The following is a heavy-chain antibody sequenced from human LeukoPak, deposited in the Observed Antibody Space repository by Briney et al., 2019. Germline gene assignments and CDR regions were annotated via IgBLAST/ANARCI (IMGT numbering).Heavy chain of an antibody. CDR2: ISSSSSYI. Sequence: GGSLRLSCAASGFTLSSFTMNWVRQAPGKGLEWVSSISSSSSYIYYADSVKGRFTISRDNAKNSLYLQMNSLRAEDSAVYYCARAPSATDWGQGTLVTVSS. CDR1: GFTLSSFT. J-gene: IGHJ4*02. D-gene: IGHD4-11*01. CDR3: ARAPSATD. V-gene: IGHV3-21*01.